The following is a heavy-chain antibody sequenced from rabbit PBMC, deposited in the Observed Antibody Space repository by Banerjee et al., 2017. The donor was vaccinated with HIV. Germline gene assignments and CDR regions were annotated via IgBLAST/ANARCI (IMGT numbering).Heavy chain of an antibody. J-gene: IGHJ3*01. CDR3: ARGPTTGGVGYALTRLDL. CDR1: GFDFSSNA. Sequence: QEQLEESGGDLVKPEGSLTLTCKASGFDFSSNAMCWVRQAPGKGPEWIACIYNGDGSTYYASWAKGRFTISKTSSTVDLKMTSLTAADTATYFCARGPTTGGVGYALTRLDLWGPGTLVTVS. CDR2: IYNGDGST. V-gene: IGHV1S47*01. D-gene: IGHD6-1*01.